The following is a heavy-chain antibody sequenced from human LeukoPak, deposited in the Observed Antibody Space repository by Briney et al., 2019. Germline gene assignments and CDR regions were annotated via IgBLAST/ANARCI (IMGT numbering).Heavy chain of an antibody. Sequence: SVKVSCKASGGTFSSYAITWVRQAPGQGLEWMGTIIPIFGTPNYAQKFQGRVTITADESTSTACMELSSLTSEDTAVYYCAKDRRGGAAAGTLDYWGQGTLVSVSS. CDR2: IIPIFGTP. CDR1: GGTFSSYA. D-gene: IGHD6-13*01. V-gene: IGHV1-69*13. CDR3: AKDRRGGAAAGTLDY. J-gene: IGHJ4*02.